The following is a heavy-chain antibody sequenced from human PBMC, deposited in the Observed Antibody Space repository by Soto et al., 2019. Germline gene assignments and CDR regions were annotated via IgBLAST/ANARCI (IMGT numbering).Heavy chain of an antibody. J-gene: IGHJ4*02. CDR1: GGSIGSGGYS. CDR2: IYHSGST. V-gene: IGHV4-30-2*01. CDR3: ASAFGSSGYR. Sequence: QLQLQESGSGLVKPSQTLSLTCAVSGGSIGSGGYSWSWIRQPPGKGLEWIGYIYHSGSTYYNPSLKSRVTISVDRSKNQFSLKPSSVTAADTAVYYCASAFGSSGYRWGQGTLVTVSS. D-gene: IGHD3-22*01.